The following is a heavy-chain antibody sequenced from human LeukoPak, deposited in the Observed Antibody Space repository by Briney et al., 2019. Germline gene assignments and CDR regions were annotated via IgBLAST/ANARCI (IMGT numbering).Heavy chain of an antibody. V-gene: IGHV1-2*02. CDR2: INPKSGGT. Sequence: ASVKVSCKASGYNFRDYYMHWVRQAPGQGLEWLGWINPKSGGTDYAQQFQGRVTMTRDTSSSTDYLEVRGLRSDDTAVYYCARGAEAETSPLDFWGQGTPVTVSS. CDR1: GYNFRDYY. D-gene: IGHD6-13*01. CDR3: ARGAEAETSPLDF. J-gene: IGHJ4*02.